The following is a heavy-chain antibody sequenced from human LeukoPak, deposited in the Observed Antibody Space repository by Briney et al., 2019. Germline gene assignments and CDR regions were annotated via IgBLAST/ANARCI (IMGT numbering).Heavy chain of an antibody. V-gene: IGHV3-30*18. D-gene: IGHD3-22*01. CDR2: ISYDGSNK. CDR3: AKSWYYYDSSGYGSVGY. CDR1: GFPFSDYV. J-gene: IGHJ4*02. Sequence: GGSLRLSCAASGFPFSDYVMHWVRQAPGKGLEWVAVISYDGSNKYYADSVKGRFTISRDNSKNTLYLQMNSLRAEDTAVYYCAKSWYYYDSSGYGSVGYWGQGTLVTVSS.